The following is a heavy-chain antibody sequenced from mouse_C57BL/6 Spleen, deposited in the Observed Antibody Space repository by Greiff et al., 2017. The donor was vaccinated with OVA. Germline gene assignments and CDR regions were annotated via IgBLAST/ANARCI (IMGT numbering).Heavy chain of an antibody. Sequence: VQLKQSGPELVKPGASVKISCKASGYSFTGYYMNWVKQSPEKSLEWIGEINPSTGGTTYNQKFKAKATLTVDKSSSTAYMQLSSLTSEDSAVYFCARELTGTWYFDVWGTGTTVTVSS. J-gene: IGHJ1*03. D-gene: IGHD4-1*01. CDR1: GYSFTGYY. CDR3: ARELTGTWYFDV. V-gene: IGHV1-42*01. CDR2: INPSTGGT.